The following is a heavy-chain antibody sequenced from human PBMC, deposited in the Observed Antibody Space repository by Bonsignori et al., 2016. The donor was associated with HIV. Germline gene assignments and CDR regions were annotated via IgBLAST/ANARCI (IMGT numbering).Heavy chain of an antibody. V-gene: IGHV3-53*01. CDR2: FLPVGST. J-gene: IGHJ5*02. CDR1: GFTVSNHY. D-gene: IGHD2-15*01. CDR3: AREDGNSWWYH. Sequence: EVQLVESGGGLVQPGGSLRLSCAASGFTVSNHYMSWVXQAPGKGRGGGSQSFLPVGSTYYSDSVKGRFTISRDNSKNTLYLQIHTLRPEDTAVYYCAREDGNSWWYHWGQEPWSSSHQ.